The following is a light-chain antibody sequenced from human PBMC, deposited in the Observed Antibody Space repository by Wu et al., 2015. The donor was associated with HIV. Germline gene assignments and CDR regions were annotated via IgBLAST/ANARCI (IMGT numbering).Light chain of an antibody. CDR1: QGISNF. CDR2: AAS. V-gene: IGKV1-27*01. Sequence: DIQMTQSPSSLSASVGDRVTITCRASQGISNFLAWYQQKPGKPPKVLIYAASPHLQSGVPSRFSGSGSGTDFTLTISSLQPEDVATYYCQKYNTAPWTFGQGTKVEMK. CDR3: QKYNTAPWT. J-gene: IGKJ1*01.